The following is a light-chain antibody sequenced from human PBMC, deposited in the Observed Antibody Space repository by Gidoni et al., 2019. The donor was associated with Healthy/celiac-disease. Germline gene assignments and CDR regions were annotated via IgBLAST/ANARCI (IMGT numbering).Light chain of an antibody. V-gene: IGKV3-20*01. CDR2: GAS. CDR1: QSVSSRY. Sequence: EVVLTQSPGTLSLSPGERATLSCRDSQSVSSRYLAWYQQKPGQAPRLLIYGASSRATGIPDRFSGSGSGTDFTLTISRLEPEDFAVYYCQQYGSSLSITFXQXTRLEIK. CDR3: QQYGSSLSIT. J-gene: IGKJ5*01.